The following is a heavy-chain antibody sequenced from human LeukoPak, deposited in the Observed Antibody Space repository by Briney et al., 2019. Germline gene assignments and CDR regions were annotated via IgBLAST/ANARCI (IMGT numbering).Heavy chain of an antibody. CDR2: ISSSSSYI. V-gene: IGHV3-21*01. D-gene: IGHD5-24*01. CDR3: AALEMATTADY. Sequence: GSLRLSCAASGFTFNSYSMNWFRQAPGKGLEWVSSISSSSSYIYYADSVKGRFTISRDNAKNSLYLQMNSLRAEDTAVYYCAALEMATTADYWGQGTLVTVSS. J-gene: IGHJ4*02. CDR1: GFTFNSYS.